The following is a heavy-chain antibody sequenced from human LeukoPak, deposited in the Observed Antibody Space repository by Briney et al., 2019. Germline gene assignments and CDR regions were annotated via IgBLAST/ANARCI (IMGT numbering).Heavy chain of an antibody. CDR2: IYNSGST. CDR3: ATGYGDFRVEGRYFYS. D-gene: IGHD4-17*01. CDR1: GDSISIYY. J-gene: IGHJ4*02. Sequence: SETLSLTCTVSGDSISIYYWSWIRQPPGKGLEWIGYIYNSGSTNYNPSLKSRVTISVDTSKNQFSLKLTSVTAADTAVYYCATGYGDFRVEGRYFYSWGQGTLVTVSS. V-gene: IGHV4-59*01.